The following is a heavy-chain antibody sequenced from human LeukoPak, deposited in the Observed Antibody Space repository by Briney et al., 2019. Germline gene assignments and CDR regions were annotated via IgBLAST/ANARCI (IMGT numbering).Heavy chain of an antibody. CDR3: LSGGGY. D-gene: IGHD2/OR15-2a*01. CDR2: INPDGSQK. J-gene: IGHJ4*02. Sequence: PGGSLRLSCAASGPTFKNYWMNWVRQAPGKGLEWVANINPDGSQKYYVDSVKGRFTISRDNAKNSLFLQMNSLRVEETAVYYCLSGGGYWGQGTLVSVSS. V-gene: IGHV3-7*01. CDR1: GPTFKNYW.